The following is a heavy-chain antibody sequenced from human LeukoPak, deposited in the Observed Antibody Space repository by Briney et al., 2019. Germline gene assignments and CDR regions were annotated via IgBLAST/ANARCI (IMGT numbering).Heavy chain of an antibody. J-gene: IGHJ4*02. CDR1: GFTFSSYA. D-gene: IGHD2-2*01. CDR3: AKAGDIVVVPAAYPFDY. CDR2: MSGSGGST. Sequence: PGGSLRLSCAASGFTFSSYAMSWVRQAPGKGLEWVSAMSGSGGSTYYADSVKGRFTISRDNSKNTLYLQMNSLRAEDTAVYYCAKAGDIVVVPAAYPFDYWGQGTLVTVSS. V-gene: IGHV3-23*01.